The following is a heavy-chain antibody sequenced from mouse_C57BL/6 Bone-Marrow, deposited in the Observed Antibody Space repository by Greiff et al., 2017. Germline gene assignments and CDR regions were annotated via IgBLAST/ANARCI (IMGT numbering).Heavy chain of an antibody. CDR1: GFTFTDYY. D-gene: IGHD2-5*01. Sequence: EVQLVESGGGLVQPGGSLSLSCAASGFTFTDYYMSWVRQPPGKALEWLGFIRNKANGYTTEYSASVKGRFTISRDNSQSILYLQMNALRAEDSATYYCARYGHSKGDYAMDYWGQGTSVTVSS. CDR3: ARYGHSKGDYAMDY. J-gene: IGHJ4*01. CDR2: IRNKANGYTT. V-gene: IGHV7-3*01.